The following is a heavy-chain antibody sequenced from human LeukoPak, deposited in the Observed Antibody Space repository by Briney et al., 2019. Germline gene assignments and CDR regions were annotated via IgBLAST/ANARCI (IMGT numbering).Heavy chain of an antibody. CDR2: ISSSSSYV. J-gene: IGHJ5*02. V-gene: IGHV3-21*01. Sequence: PGGSLRLSCAASGFTFSSYSMNWVRQAPGKGLEWVSSISSSSSYVYYADSVKGRFTISRDNAKNSLYLQMNSLRAEDTAVYYWARAVVPAATPSWFDPWGQGTLVTVSS. CDR1: GFTFSSYS. CDR3: ARAVVPAATPSWFDP. D-gene: IGHD2-2*01.